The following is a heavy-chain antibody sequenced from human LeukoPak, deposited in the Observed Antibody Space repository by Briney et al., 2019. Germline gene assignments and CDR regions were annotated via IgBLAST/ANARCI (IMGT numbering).Heavy chain of an antibody. CDR2: LVPEYYQT. Sequence: ASVKVSCKVSGESITELGMHWVRQSPGKGLEWMGGLVPEYYQTIYAQDFQGRVTMTEDTSTDTAYMELSSLRSEDTAIYYCALASDYYDSSGYYLEIWGQGTLVTVSA. D-gene: IGHD3-22*01. CDR1: GESITELG. J-gene: IGHJ3*02. CDR3: ALASDYYDSSGYYLEI. V-gene: IGHV1-24*01.